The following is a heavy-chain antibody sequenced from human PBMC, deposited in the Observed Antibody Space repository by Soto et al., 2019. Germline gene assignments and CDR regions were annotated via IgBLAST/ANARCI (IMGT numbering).Heavy chain of an antibody. CDR1: GYTFTDYG. D-gene: IGHD3-3*01. Sequence: ASVKVSCKASGYTFTDYGISWVRQAPGQGLQWMGWITAFNGNTKYAQQVQGRVTMTTDTSTSTAYMELRSLESDDTAVYYCARISQSDFWSGYYYFFDYWGQGTLVTVSS. V-gene: IGHV1-18*01. J-gene: IGHJ4*02. CDR3: ARISQSDFWSGYYYFFDY. CDR2: ITAFNGNT.